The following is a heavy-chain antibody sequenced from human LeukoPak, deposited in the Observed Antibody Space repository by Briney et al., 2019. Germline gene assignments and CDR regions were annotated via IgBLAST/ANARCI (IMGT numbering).Heavy chain of an antibody. CDR2: ISYDGSNK. Sequence: HPGGSLRLSCAASGFTFSSYAMHWVRQAPGKGLEWVAVISYDGSNKYYADSVKGRFTISRDNSKNTLYLQMNSLRAEDTAVYYCACYGSGSYYPIWGQGTLVTVSS. D-gene: IGHD3-10*01. CDR3: ACYGSGSYYPI. J-gene: IGHJ4*02. V-gene: IGHV3-30-3*01. CDR1: GFTFSSYA.